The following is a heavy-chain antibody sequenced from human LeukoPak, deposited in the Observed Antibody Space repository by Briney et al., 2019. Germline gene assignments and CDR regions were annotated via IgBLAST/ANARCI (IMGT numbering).Heavy chain of an antibody. CDR1: GYTFTCYY. V-gene: IGHV1-2*02. D-gene: IGHD6-19*01. CDR2: INLSSGGT. J-gene: IGHJ4*02. Sequence: ASVKVSCKASGYTFTCYYMHWVRQAPGQRLEWMGGINLSSGGTNYAQKFQGRVTMTRDTSISSAYVELSRLRSDDTAVYFCARPGVPNTSGWYVFDYWGQGTLVTVSS. CDR3: ARPGVPNTSGWYVFDY.